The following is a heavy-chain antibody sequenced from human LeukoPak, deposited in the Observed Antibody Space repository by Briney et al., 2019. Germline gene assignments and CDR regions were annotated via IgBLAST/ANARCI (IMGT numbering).Heavy chain of an antibody. CDR2: ISAYSRNT. CDR1: GYTFTSYG. V-gene: IGHV1-18*01. D-gene: IGHD2-2*01. Sequence: ASVKVSCKASGYTFTSYGISWVRQAPGQGLEWMGWISAYSRNTNYAQNFQGRVTMTTDTSTSTAYMELRSLRSDDTAVYYWARGGEDIVVVPAAMAPNYFDYWGQGTLVTVSS. J-gene: IGHJ4*02. CDR3: ARGGEDIVVVPAAMAPNYFDY.